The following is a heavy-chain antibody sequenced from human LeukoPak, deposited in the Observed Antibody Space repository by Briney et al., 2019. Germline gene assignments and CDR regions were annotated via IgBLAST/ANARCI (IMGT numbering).Heavy chain of an antibody. CDR2: ISGSGVNT. Sequence: GGSLRLSCAASGFTFDNYAMNWVRQAPGKGLEWVLGISGSGVNTYYADSVKGRFTISRDNSKNTPHLQLNSLRGEDTAIYYCARDTSYNYGAHAMDVWGQGTTVTVSS. D-gene: IGHD4/OR15-4a*01. CDR1: GFTFDNYA. CDR3: ARDTSYNYGAHAMDV. J-gene: IGHJ6*02. V-gene: IGHV3-23*01.